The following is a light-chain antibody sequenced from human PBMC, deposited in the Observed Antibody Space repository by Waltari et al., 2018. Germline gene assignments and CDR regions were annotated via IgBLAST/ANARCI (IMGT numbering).Light chain of an antibody. CDR3: NSYTGSSSWV. CDR2: DVS. Sequence: QSALTQPASLSGSPGQSITISCTGTSGDVGFYNYVSWYQQHPGKAPRLIINDVSERTSGVSNRFSGSKSGNTASLTISGLQAEDEADYYCNSYTGSSSWVFGGGTKLTVL. V-gene: IGLV2-14*03. J-gene: IGLJ3*02. CDR1: SGDVGFYNY.